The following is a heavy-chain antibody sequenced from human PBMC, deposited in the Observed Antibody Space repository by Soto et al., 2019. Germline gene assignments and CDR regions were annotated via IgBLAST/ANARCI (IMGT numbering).Heavy chain of an antibody. Sequence: QVQLQQSGPGLVKPSQTLSLTCAISGDSVSSNTVAWNWVRQSPSRGLEWLGRTYYRSKWYSHYAVYGRSRIMINSDTSKNQFSLQLKSVTPEDTAVYFCVRVGVAAGSGYYYYHAMDVWGQGTTVTVSS. D-gene: IGHD3-10*01. CDR1: GDSVSSNTVA. CDR2: TYYRSKWYS. CDR3: VRVGVAAGSGYYYYHAMDV. V-gene: IGHV6-1*01. J-gene: IGHJ6*02.